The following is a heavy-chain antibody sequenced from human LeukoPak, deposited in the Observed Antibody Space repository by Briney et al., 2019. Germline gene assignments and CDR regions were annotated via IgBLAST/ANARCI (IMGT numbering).Heavy chain of an antibody. J-gene: IGHJ5*02. V-gene: IGHV1-2*02. CDR2: INPNSGGT. CDR1: GYSFTGYY. D-gene: IGHD6-13*01. Sequence: GASVTVSCKTSGYSFTGYYIHWVRQAPGQGFEWLGWINPNSGGTNYAQKFQDSVSMTRDTSINTAYMELSSLRLDDTAVYYCARGVAAAGSRLDPWGQGTLITVSS. CDR3: ARGVAAAGSRLDP.